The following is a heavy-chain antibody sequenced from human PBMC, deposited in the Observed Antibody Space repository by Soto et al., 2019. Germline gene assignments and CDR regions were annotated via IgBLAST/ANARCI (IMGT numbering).Heavy chain of an antibody. J-gene: IGHJ6*02. CDR2: IYYSGST. D-gene: IGHD2-15*01. CDR1: GGSISSYY. Sequence: PSETLSLTCTVSGGSISSYYWSWIRQPPGKGLEWIGYIYYSGSTNYNPSLKSRVTISVDTSKNQFSLKLSSVTAADTVVYYCARDRSGGIKQSTHGRLYYYYYGMDVWGQGTTVTVSS. CDR3: ARDRSGGIKQSTHGRLYYYYYGMDV. V-gene: IGHV4-59*01.